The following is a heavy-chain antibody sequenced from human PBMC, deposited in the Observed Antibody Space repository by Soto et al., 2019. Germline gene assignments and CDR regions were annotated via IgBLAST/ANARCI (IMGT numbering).Heavy chain of an antibody. J-gene: IGHJ4*02. Sequence: GGSLRLSCAASGFTVSSNYMSWVRQAPGKGLEWVSVIYSGGSTYYGDSVKGRFTISRDNSKNTLYLQMNNLRAEDTAVYHCARSPWGGPFDYWGQGTLVTVSS. V-gene: IGHV3-53*01. CDR3: ARSPWGGPFDY. CDR1: GFTVSSNY. CDR2: IYSGGST. D-gene: IGHD7-27*01.